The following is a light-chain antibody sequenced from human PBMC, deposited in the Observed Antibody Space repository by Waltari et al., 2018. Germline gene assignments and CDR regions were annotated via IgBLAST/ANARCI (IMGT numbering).Light chain of an antibody. J-gene: IGKJ3*01. CDR1: ENANNY. Sequence: DIQMTQSPSSLSASVGDRVTITCRASENANNYLNWYQQKPGKAPKLLIYKTSTLQSGVPSRFSGSGSGTDYTFTISGLQSEDVATYYCQHNYGTPFTFGPGTKLDIK. CDR2: KTS. CDR3: QHNYGTPFT. V-gene: IGKV1-39*01.